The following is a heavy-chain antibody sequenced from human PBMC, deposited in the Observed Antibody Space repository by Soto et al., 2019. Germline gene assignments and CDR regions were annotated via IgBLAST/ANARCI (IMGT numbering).Heavy chain of an antibody. D-gene: IGHD6-19*01. Sequence: GSLRLSCAASGFTFSSYAMSWVRQAPGKGLEWVSAISGSGGSTYYADSVKGRFTISRDNSKNTLYLQMNSLRAEDTAVYYCAKDWSIAVAGTLSPPWFDPWGQGTLVTSPQ. CDR1: GFTFSSYA. CDR3: AKDWSIAVAGTLSPPWFDP. J-gene: IGHJ5*02. V-gene: IGHV3-23*01. CDR2: ISGSGGST.